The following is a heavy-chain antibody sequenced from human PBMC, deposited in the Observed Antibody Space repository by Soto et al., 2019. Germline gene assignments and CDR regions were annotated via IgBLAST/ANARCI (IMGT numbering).Heavy chain of an antibody. CDR3: ARDQPGYSYGYGLGY. D-gene: IGHD5-18*01. V-gene: IGHV3-64D*06. Sequence: GGSLRLSCSASGFTFSIYAMHWVRQAPGKGLEYVSSISINGGSTHYADSVKGRFTISRDNSKNTQYLQMSSLRADDTAVYYCARDQPGYSYGYGLGYWGQGTLVTVSS. J-gene: IGHJ4*02. CDR2: ISINGGST. CDR1: GFTFSIYA.